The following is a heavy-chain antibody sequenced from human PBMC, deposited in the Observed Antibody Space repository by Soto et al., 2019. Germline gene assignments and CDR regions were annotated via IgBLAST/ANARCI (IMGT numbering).Heavy chain of an antibody. CDR1: GYTFTGYY. V-gene: IGHV1-2*04. J-gene: IGHJ4*02. D-gene: IGHD3-10*01. Sequence: ASVKVSCKASGYTFTGYYMHWVRQAPGQGLEWMGWINPNSGGTNYAQKFQGWVAMTRDTSISTAYMELSRLRSDDTAVYYCAKGGGDYGSGSYPFWYWGQGTLVTVSS. CDR3: AKGGGDYGSGSYPFWY. CDR2: INPNSGGT.